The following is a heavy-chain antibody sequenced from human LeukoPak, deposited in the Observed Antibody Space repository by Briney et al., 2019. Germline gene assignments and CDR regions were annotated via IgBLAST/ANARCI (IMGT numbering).Heavy chain of an antibody. D-gene: IGHD2-15*01. CDR3: ARGRPVLGYCSGGSCYSDAFDI. J-gene: IGHJ3*02. CDR2: ISGNNSYT. V-gene: IGHV3-21*01. CDR1: GFTFTSYS. Sequence: GGSLRLSCAASGFTFTSYSMSWVRQAPGQGLEWVSSISGNNSYTYYADSVKGRFTISRDKAKNSLYLQMKSLRAEDTAVYYCARGRPVLGYCSGGSCYSDAFDIWGEGTMVTVSS.